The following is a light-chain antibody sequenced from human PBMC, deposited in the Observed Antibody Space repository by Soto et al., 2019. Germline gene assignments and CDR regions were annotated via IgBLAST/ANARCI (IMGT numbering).Light chain of an antibody. J-gene: IGKJ4*01. CDR3: QQSYSTPLT. V-gene: IGKV1-39*01. CDR1: QSISSY. Sequence: DIQMTQSPSSLSASVGDRVTITCRASQSISSYLNWYQLKPGKAPKLLIYSASSLQSDVPSRFSGSGSGTDFTLTISSLQPEDFATYYCQQSYSTPLTFVGGTKVGIK. CDR2: SAS.